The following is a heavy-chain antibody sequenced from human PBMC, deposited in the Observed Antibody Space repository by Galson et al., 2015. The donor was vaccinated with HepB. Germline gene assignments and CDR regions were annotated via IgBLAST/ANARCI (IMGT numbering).Heavy chain of an antibody. Sequence: SLRLSCAASGFPFSIYAMSWVRQAPGKGLEWVSSIRGSGSGTYYPDSVKGLFTISRDNSKNTLYMEMNSRRVEDTAVYYCVKDYGNYGTSWTLDLWGRGTHVTVHS. D-gene: IGHD4-11*01. J-gene: IGHJ2*01. V-gene: IGHV3-23*01. CDR3: VKDYGNYGTSWTLDL. CDR1: GFPFSIYA. CDR2: IRGSGSGT.